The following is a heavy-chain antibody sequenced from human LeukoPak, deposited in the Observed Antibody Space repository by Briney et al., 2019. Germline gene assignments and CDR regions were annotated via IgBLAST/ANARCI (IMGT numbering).Heavy chain of an antibody. CDR2: ISYDGSNK. CDR3: ARATTVTTSFDY. J-gene: IGHJ4*02. D-gene: IGHD4-17*01. CDR1: GFTFSSYA. V-gene: IGHV3-30-3*01. Sequence: GGSLRLSCAASGFTFSSYAMHWVRQAPGKGLEWVAVISYDGSNKYYADSVKGRFTISRDNSKNTLYLQMNSLRAEDTAVYYCARATTVTTSFDYWGQGTLVTASS.